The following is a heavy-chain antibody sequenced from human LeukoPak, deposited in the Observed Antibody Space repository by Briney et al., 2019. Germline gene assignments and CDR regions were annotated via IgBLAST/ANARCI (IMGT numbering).Heavy chain of an antibody. CDR1: GFTFSNYA. Sequence: GGSLRLSCAASGFTFSNYAMSWVRQAPGKGLEWVSAITGSGGNAYYADSVKGRFTISRDNSKNTVFLQMNSLRAEDTAVYYCAKWGDYDVLTGYYVSDYWGQGTLVTVSS. D-gene: IGHD3-9*01. CDR3: AKWGDYDVLTGYYVSDY. J-gene: IGHJ4*02. V-gene: IGHV3-23*01. CDR2: ITGSGGNA.